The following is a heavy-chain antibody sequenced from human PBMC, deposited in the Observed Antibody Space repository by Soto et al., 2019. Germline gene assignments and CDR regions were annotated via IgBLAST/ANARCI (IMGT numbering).Heavy chain of an antibody. D-gene: IGHD6-19*01. CDR3: AVQISHPGGWYRFDY. V-gene: IGHV4-59*13. J-gene: IGHJ4*02. CDR2: LYYSGAP. CDR1: FGSITSVY. Sequence: SETLSLTWTASFGSITSVYWGSIRHPPGKGLGWIGSLYYSGAPHSPPSLKSRVTMSVPTPKHQFSLKLSSMTAADTAVYYCAVQISHPGGWYRFDYCGKGPLVTVSS.